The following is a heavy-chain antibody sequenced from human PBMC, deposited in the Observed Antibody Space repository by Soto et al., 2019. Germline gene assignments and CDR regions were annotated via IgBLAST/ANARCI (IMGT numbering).Heavy chain of an antibody. V-gene: IGHV5-51*01. CDR1: GYSFPTYW. CDR3: GSHSHPSRNDSAIDV. J-gene: IGHJ6*02. Sequence: GESLKISCKGSGYSFPTYWIAWVRQMPGKGLEWMGIIYPGDSDTIYRPSFQGQVTISADKSINTAYLQWSSLKASDSAMYYCGSHSHPSRNDSAIDVWGQCTTVTSP. CDR2: IYPGDSDT.